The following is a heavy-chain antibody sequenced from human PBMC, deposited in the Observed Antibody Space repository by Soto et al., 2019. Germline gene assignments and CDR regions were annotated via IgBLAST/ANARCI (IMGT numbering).Heavy chain of an antibody. V-gene: IGHV1-8*01. CDR3: ARGWDIVLVPAAMTYYYGMDV. CDR1: GYTFTSYD. J-gene: IGHJ6*02. D-gene: IGHD2-2*01. CDR2: MNPNSGNT. Sequence: QVQLVQSGAEVKKPGASVKVSCKASGYTFTSYDINWVRQVTGQGLEWIGWMNPNSGNTGYAQKFQGRVTMTRNTSISTAYMQLSSLRSEDTAVYYCARGWDIVLVPAAMTYYYGMDVWGQGTTVTVSS.